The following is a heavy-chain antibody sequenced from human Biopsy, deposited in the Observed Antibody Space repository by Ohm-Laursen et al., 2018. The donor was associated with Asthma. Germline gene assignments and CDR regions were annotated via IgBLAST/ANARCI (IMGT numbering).Heavy chain of an antibody. D-gene: IGHD4-17*01. CDR3: AKVGHGYGDYVGYLDP. CDR2: ISSGGGTI. CDR1: GFTLSSYA. Sequence: GTLSLTCAATGFTLSSYAIHWVRQAPGKGLEWVSVISSGGGTIDYADSVKGRFTISRNISTNTVYLQMDSLSADDTAVYYCAKVGHGYGDYVGYLDPWGQGTLVTVSP. J-gene: IGHJ5*02. V-gene: IGHV3-23*01.